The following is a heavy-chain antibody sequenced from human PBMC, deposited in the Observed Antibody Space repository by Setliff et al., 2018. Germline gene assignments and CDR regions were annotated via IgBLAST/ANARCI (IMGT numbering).Heavy chain of an antibody. CDR2: ISSSSSTI. CDR3: AKGYCSSTSCYVDY. D-gene: IGHD2-2*01. Sequence: PGGSLRLSCAASGFTFSSYSMNWVRQAPGKGLEWVSYISSSSSTIYYADSVKGRFTISRDNAKNSLYLQMNSLRAEDTAVYYCAKGYCSSTSCYVDYWGQGTLVTVSS. CDR1: GFTFSSYS. V-gene: IGHV3-48*01. J-gene: IGHJ4*02.